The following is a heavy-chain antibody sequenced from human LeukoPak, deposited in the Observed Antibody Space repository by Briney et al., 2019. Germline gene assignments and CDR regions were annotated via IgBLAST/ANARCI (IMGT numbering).Heavy chain of an antibody. Sequence: ASVKVSCKASGYTFTGYYMHWVRQAPGQGLEWMGRINPNSGGTNYAQKFQGRVTMTRDTSISTAYMELSRLRSDDTAVYYCAGGSGWYKDAFDTWGQGTMVTVSS. CDR3: AGGSGWYKDAFDT. CDR1: GYTFTGYY. CDR2: INPNSGGT. J-gene: IGHJ3*02. D-gene: IGHD6-19*01. V-gene: IGHV1-2*06.